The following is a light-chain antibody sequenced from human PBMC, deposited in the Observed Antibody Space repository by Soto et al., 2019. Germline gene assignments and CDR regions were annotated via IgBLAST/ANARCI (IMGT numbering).Light chain of an antibody. Sequence: EIVLTQSPGTLSLSPGERATISCRASQSVSSSFLAWYQQKPGQAPRLLIYGASNRATGIPDRFSGSGSGTDFTLTISRLEPEDFAVYYCQQYVTSPWAFGQGTKVAIE. J-gene: IGKJ1*01. CDR2: GAS. V-gene: IGKV3-20*01. CDR1: QSVSSSF. CDR3: QQYVTSPWA.